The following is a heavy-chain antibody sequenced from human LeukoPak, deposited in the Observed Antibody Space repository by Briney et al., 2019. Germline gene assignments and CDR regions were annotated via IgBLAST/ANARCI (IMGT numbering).Heavy chain of an antibody. CDR1: GFTFSSYA. D-gene: IGHD5-24*01. V-gene: IGHV3-23*01. Sequence: GGSLRLSCAASGFTFSSYAVSWVRQAPGKGLEWVSGINDSGDSTYYADSVKGRFTISRDNSKNTLYLQMNSLRAEDTAVYYCARRDAFSLGFFDYWGQGTLVTVSS. CDR2: INDSGDST. CDR3: ARRDAFSLGFFDY. J-gene: IGHJ4*02.